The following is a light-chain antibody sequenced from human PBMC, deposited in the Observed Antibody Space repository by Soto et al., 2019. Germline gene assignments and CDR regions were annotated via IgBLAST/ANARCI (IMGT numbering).Light chain of an antibody. Sequence: EIVLTQSPATLSVSPGGGATLSCRASQSVSSHLAWYQQKPGQGPRLLIYDASTRATGIPARFSGSGSGTEFTLTISSLQSEDFGVYYCQHYDVWSLTFGQGTKVDIK. J-gene: IGKJ1*01. CDR1: QSVSSH. CDR2: DAS. CDR3: QHYDVWSLT. V-gene: IGKV3-15*01.